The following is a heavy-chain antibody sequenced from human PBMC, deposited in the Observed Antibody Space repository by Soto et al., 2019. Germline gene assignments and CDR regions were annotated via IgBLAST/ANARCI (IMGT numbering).Heavy chain of an antibody. J-gene: IGHJ4*02. Sequence: QVQLVQSGAKVKKPGASVKVSCKASGYTFSNYYMHWVRQAPGQGLEWMGIINPSGGSTSYAQKFQGRVTMTRDTSTSTVDMELRAEDTAVYYCARAGAKRYCSGGSCGRPLGYWGQGTLVTVSS. D-gene: IGHD2-15*01. V-gene: IGHV1-46*03. CDR3: ARAGAKRYCSGGSCGRPLGY. CDR2: INPSGGST. CDR1: GYTFSNYY.